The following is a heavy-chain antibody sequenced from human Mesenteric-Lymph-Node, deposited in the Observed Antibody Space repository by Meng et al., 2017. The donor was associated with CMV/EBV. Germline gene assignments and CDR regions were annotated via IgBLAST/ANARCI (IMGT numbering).Heavy chain of an antibody. J-gene: IGHJ6*02. D-gene: IGHD2-2*01. CDR2: ISGSGGKI. V-gene: IGHV3-23*01. CDR3: AKGFCSTTSCYEGGKYYYALDV. Sequence: GESLKISCAASGFSVSSDFVSWVRQAPGKGLEWVSVISGSGGKIYSADSVKGRFTISRDNSKNTLFLQMNSLRDDDTAVYYCAKGFCSTTSCYEGGKYYYALDVWGQGTTVTVSS. CDR1: GFSVSSDF.